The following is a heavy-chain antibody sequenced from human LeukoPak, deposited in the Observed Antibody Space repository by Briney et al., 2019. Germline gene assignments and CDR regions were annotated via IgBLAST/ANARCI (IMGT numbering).Heavy chain of an antibody. D-gene: IGHD3-22*01. J-gene: IGHJ4*02. CDR2: IDQSGST. CDR3: ARAKDSSSGYYN. V-gene: IGHV4-34*01. CDR1: GGSFNDYY. Sequence: SETLSLTCAVYGGSFNDYYWNWIRQPPGKELEWIGKIDQSGSTIYNSSLKSRVTMSVDTSKNQFSLKLSSVTAADTAVYYCARAKDSSSGYYNWGQGTLVTVSS.